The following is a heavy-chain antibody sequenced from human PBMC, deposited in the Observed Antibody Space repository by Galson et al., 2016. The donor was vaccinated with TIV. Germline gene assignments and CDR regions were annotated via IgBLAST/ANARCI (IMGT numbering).Heavy chain of an antibody. Sequence: SLRLSCAASGFTFSDYYMSWFRQGPGKGLEFVSYITTTGFTIYYAESVKGRFTISRDNAKNSLFLQMNSLRAGDTAIYYCATSPIIYSSSSPGGYYYYMDVWGKGTTVTVSS. CDR3: ATSPIIYSSSSPGGYYYYMDV. CDR1: GFTFSDYY. CDR2: ITTTGFTI. D-gene: IGHD6-6*01. J-gene: IGHJ6*03. V-gene: IGHV3-11*01.